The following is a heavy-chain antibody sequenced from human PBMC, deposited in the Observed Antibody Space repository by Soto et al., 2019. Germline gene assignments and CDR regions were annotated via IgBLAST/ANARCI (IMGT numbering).Heavy chain of an antibody. CDR2: ISYDGSNK. V-gene: IGHV3-30-3*01. CDR1: GFTFSSYA. D-gene: IGHD6-13*01. Sequence: GGSLRLSCAASGFTFSSYAMHWVRQAPGKGLEWVAVISYDGSNKYYADSVKGRFTISRDNSKNTLYLQMNSLRAEDTAVYYCAREKAVSSSWSIYYYYYGMDVWGQGTTVTVSS. J-gene: IGHJ6*02. CDR3: AREKAVSSSWSIYYYYYGMDV.